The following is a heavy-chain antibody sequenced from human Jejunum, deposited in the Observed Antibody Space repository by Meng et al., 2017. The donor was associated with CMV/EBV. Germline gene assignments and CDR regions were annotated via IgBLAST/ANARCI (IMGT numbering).Heavy chain of an antibody. CDR1: GGSITDYY. D-gene: IGHD6-25*01. CDR3: ARAAVDTGDFDL. Sequence: QGTLQESGPGLVKPSEPLSLTCTVSGGSITDYYWSWIRQPAGKRLEWIGRFYYTGSTNYNPSLENRVTMSLDTSKNRFSLNLSSVTAADTAVYYCARAAVDTGDFDLWGLGILVTVSS. J-gene: IGHJ4*02. V-gene: IGHV4-4*07. CDR2: FYYTGST.